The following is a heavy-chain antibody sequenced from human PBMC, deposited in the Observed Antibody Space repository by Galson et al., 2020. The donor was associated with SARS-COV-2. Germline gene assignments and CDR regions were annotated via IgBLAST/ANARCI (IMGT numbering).Heavy chain of an antibody. V-gene: IGHV3-74*01. J-gene: IGHJ4*02. CDR1: GFSFSRYW. CDR2: IKGDGSYT. Sequence: GGSLRLSCAASGFSFSRYWMHWVRQVPGKGLVWVSRIKGDGSYTDYADSVKGRFTISRDNAKNALYLQMNSLRAEDTAVYYCARDHFGYNSLDYWGQGTRITVSS. D-gene: IGHD5-12*01. CDR3: ARDHFGYNSLDY.